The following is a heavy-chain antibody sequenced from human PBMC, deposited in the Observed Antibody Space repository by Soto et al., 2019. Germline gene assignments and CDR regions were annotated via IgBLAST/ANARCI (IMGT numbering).Heavy chain of an antibody. D-gene: IGHD1-26*01. J-gene: IGHJ6*02. CDR3: TTLGSHYFYHNFDV. Sequence: EVQLVESGGGLVTPGGSLRLSCAASGFTFTNAWMNWVRQAPGKGLEWVGLIKMKSEGATTHYAAPVNGRFTISRDDSKKMLYRQMSNLKTEDTAVYYCTTLGSHYFYHNFDVWGQGTTVTVPS. CDR2: IKMKSEGATT. CDR1: GFTFTNAW. V-gene: IGHV3-15*07.